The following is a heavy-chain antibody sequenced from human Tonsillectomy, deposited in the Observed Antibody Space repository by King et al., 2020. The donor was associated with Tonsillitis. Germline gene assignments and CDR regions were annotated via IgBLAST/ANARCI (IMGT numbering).Heavy chain of an antibody. D-gene: IGHD5-12*01. J-gene: IGHJ4*02. CDR1: GFTFSSYS. CDR3: ARVLLRSIAVDY. V-gene: IGHV3-21*01. Sequence: VQLVESGGGLVKPGGSLRLSCAASGFTFSSYSMNWVRQAPGKGLEWVSSISSSSSYIYYADSVKGRFTISRDNAKNSLYLQMNSLRAEDTAVYYCARVLLRSIAVDYWGQGTLVTVSS. CDR2: ISSSSSYI.